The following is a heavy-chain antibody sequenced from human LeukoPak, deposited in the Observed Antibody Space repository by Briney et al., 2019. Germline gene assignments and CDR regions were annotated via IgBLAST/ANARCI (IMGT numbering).Heavy chain of an antibody. V-gene: IGHV4-38-2*01. D-gene: IGHD6-13*01. CDR1: GYSISSGYY. Sequence: SETLSLTCAVSGYSISSGYYWGWIRQPPGKGLEWIGSINHSGSTYYNPSLKSRVTISVDTSKNQFSLKLSSVTAADTAVYYCARHNLAAAGLYYFDYWGQGTLVTVSS. J-gene: IGHJ4*02. CDR3: ARHNLAAAGLYYFDY. CDR2: INHSGST.